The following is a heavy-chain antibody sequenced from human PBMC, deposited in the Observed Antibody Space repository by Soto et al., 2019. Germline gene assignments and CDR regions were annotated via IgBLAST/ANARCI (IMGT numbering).Heavy chain of an antibody. J-gene: IGHJ4*02. CDR3: ARGLKYGSGSYYQEKGAWAY. Sequence: QVQLQESGPGLVKPSETLSLTCTVSGGSISSYYWSWIRQPPGKGLEWLGYIYYSWSTNYNPSLKSRVTISVDTSKNQFSLKLSSVTAADTAVYYCARGLKYGSGSYYQEKGAWAYWGQGTLVTVSS. V-gene: IGHV4-59*01. CDR2: IYYSWST. D-gene: IGHD3-10*01. CDR1: GGSISSYY.